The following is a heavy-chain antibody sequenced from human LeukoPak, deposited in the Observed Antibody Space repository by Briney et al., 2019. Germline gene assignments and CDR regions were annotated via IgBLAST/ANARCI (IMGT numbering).Heavy chain of an antibody. CDR2: IYPGDSDT. Sequence: GESLKISCKGSGYSFTSYWIAWVRQMPGKGLEWMGVIYPGDSDTRYSPSFQGQVTISADKSISTAYVQWSSLKASDPAMYYCARQSGSSWPDYWGQGTLVTVSS. V-gene: IGHV5-51*01. D-gene: IGHD6-13*01. J-gene: IGHJ4*02. CDR1: GYSFTSYW. CDR3: ARQSGSSWPDY.